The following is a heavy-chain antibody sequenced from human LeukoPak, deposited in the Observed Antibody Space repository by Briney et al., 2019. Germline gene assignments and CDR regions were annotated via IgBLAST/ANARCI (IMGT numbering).Heavy chain of an antibody. CDR3: AKDIDGYNPHY. CDR2: ISGSGGST. Sequence: QPGGSLRLSCAASVFTFSSFAMTWVRQAPGKGLEWVSMISGSGGSTFYADSVKGRFTISRDNSKDTLYLQMNSLRAEDTAVYYCAKDIDGYNPHYWGQGTLVTVSS. CDR1: VFTFSSFA. V-gene: IGHV3-23*01. D-gene: IGHD5-24*01. J-gene: IGHJ4*02.